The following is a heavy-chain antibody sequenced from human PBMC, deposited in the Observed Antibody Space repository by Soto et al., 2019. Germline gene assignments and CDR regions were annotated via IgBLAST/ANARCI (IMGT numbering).Heavy chain of an antibody. CDR3: ARVKPNIVVVPAAMVYYYYYMDV. D-gene: IGHD2-2*01. CDR1: GYSVSSNSAA. Sequence: SQTLSLTCAISGYSVSSNSAAWNWIRQSPSRGLEWLGRTYYRSKWYNDYAVSVKSRITINPDTSKNQFSLQLNSVTPEDTAVYYCARVKPNIVVVPAAMVYYYYYMDVWGKGTTVTVSS. CDR2: TYYRSKWYN. J-gene: IGHJ6*03. V-gene: IGHV6-1*01.